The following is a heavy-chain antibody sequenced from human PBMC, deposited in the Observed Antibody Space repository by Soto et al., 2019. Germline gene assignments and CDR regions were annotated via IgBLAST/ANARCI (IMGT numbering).Heavy chain of an antibody. Sequence: SETLSLTCAVSGGSISSGGYYWSWIRQHPEKGLEWIAYMSYTGGTYYNPSLKSRINISLDTSKNQFSLKLSSVTAADTAVYYCARDKITGLFDYWGQGTLVTVSS. V-gene: IGHV4-31*11. CDR2: MSYTGGT. CDR3: ARDKITGLFDY. D-gene: IGHD2-8*02. J-gene: IGHJ4*02. CDR1: GGSISSGGYY.